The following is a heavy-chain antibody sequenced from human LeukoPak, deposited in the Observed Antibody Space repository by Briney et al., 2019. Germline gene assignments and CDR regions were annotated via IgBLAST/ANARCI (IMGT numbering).Heavy chain of an antibody. J-gene: IGHJ4*02. Sequence: SETLSLTCAVYGGSFSGYYWSWVRQPPGKGLEWIGEINYSGSTNYNPSLKSRVTISVDTSKNQFSLKLSSVTAADTAVYYCARGKDYYDSSGYTDYWGQATLVTVSS. D-gene: IGHD3-22*01. CDR2: INYSGST. V-gene: IGHV4-34*01. CDR3: ARGKDYYDSSGYTDY. CDR1: GGSFSGYY.